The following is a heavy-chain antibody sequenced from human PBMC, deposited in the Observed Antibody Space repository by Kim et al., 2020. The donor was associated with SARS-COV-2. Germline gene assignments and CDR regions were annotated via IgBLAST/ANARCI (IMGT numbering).Heavy chain of an antibody. CDR3: TAYTYYSTLGY. D-gene: IGHD2-15*01. J-gene: IGHJ4*02. Sequence: YYADSVKGRFTVSRDNAKNSLYLQMNRLTVEDTAGFYCTAYTYYSTLGYWGQGTLVTVS. V-gene: IGHV3-21*01.